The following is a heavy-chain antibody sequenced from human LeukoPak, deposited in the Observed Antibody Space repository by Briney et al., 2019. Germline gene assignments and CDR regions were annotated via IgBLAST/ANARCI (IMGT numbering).Heavy chain of an antibody. CDR3: AREMEGFDY. CDR1: GFTFSQYA. Sequence: GGSLRLSCAASGFTFSQYAMHWVRQAPGKGLEWVANIKQDGSEKSYVDSVKGRFTISRDNAKNSLYLQMDSLRAEDTAVYYCAREMEGFDYWGQGTLVTVSS. V-gene: IGHV3-7*01. D-gene: IGHD2-8*01. CDR2: IKQDGSEK. J-gene: IGHJ4*02.